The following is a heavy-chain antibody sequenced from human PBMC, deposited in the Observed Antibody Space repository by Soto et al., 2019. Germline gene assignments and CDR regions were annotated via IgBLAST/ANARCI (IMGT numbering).Heavy chain of an antibody. V-gene: IGHV4-39*07. J-gene: IGHJ3*02. D-gene: IGHD4-17*01. CDR1: GGSISSSSYY. CDR2: IYYSGST. CDR3: ARDQGAYGVFDI. Sequence: SETLSLTCTVSGGSISSSSYYWGWIRQPPGKGLEWIGSIYYSGSTNYNPSLKSRVTISVDTSKNQFSLKLSSVTAADTAVYYCARDQGAYGVFDIWGQGTMVTVSS.